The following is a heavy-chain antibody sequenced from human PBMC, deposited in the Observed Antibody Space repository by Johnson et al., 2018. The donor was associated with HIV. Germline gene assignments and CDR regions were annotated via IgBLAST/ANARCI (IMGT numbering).Heavy chain of an antibody. CDR3: ARDAPDSGSYHAFDI. CDR2: ISYDGSKK. D-gene: IGHD1-26*01. Sequence: QVQLVESGGGVVQPGRSLRLSCAASGFTFSNYAMHWVRQAPGKGLEWVAVISYDGSKKNYADSVKGRFSISRDNSKNTVYLQMNSLRAEDTAVYYCARDAPDSGSYHAFDIWGQGTMVTVSS. J-gene: IGHJ3*02. V-gene: IGHV3-30-3*01. CDR1: GFTFSNYA.